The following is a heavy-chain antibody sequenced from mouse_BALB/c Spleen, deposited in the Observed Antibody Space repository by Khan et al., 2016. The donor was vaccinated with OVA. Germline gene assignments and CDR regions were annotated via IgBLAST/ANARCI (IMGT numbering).Heavy chain of an antibody. Sequence: DLVKPGASVKLSCKASGYTFTSYWINWIKQRPGQGLEWIGRVSPGSGSPSYNEIFKGKATVTVDKSSSTAYIQLDSLSSEDSAVYCCTRSNYYGNSLYAMDYWGQGTSVTVSS. V-gene: IGHV1S41*01. D-gene: IGHD1-1*01. J-gene: IGHJ4*01. CDR1: GYTFTSYW. CDR2: VSPGSGSP. CDR3: TRSNYYGNSLYAMDY.